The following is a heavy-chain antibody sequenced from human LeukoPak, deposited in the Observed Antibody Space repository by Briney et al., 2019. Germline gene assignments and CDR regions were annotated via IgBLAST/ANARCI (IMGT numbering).Heavy chain of an antibody. V-gene: IGHV3-74*01. CDR2: INGDGSNT. J-gene: IGHJ4*02. Sequence: GGSLRLSCAASGFTFSSYWMHWVRQDPGKGLVWVSRINGDGSNTIYADSVKGRFTISRDNAKNTLYLQMNSLRAEDTAVYYCARVEVPAMVNSYLDYWGQGTLVTVSS. CDR3: ARVEVPAMVNSYLDY. D-gene: IGHD5-18*01. CDR1: GFTFSSYW.